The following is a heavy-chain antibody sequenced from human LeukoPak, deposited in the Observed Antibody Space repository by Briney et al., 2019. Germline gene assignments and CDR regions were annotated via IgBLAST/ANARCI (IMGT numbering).Heavy chain of an antibody. J-gene: IGHJ4*02. Sequence: PGGSLRLSCAASGFTFSSYGMHWVRQAPGKGLEWVAVISYDGSNKYYADSVKGRFTISRDNPKNTLYLQMNSLRAEDTAVYYCADSGGYGDYYFDYWGQGTLVTVSS. D-gene: IGHD4-17*01. V-gene: IGHV3-30*03. CDR1: GFTFSSYG. CDR2: ISYDGSNK. CDR3: ADSGGYGDYYFDY.